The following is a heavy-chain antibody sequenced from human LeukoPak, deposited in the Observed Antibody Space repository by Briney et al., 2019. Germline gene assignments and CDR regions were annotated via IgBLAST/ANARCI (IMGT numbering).Heavy chain of an antibody. J-gene: IGHJ4*02. CDR1: GFTFSSYA. D-gene: IGHD6-13*01. CDR2: ISGSGGST. Sequence: GGSLRLSCAASGFTFSSYAMSWVRQAPGKGLEWVSAISGSGGSTYYADSVEGRFTISRDNSKNTLYLQMNSLRAEGTAVYYCTKGYSSSWYSSNGYWGQGTLVTVSS. V-gene: IGHV3-23*01. CDR3: TKGYSSSWYSSNGY.